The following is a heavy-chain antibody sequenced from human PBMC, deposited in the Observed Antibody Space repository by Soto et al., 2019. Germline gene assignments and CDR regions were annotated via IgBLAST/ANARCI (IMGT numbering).Heavy chain of an antibody. CDR2: INPNNGAT. Sequence: QVQLVQSGAEVKKPGASVKVSCKAPRYIFTAYFMHWVRQAPGQGLEWMGWINPNNGATHYGLSFQGRVTMTRDTSISTTYMELSTLRSDDTAVYYCASHDQGARFDSWGQGTLVIVSS. D-gene: IGHD1-1*01. CDR1: RYIFTAYF. CDR3: ASHDQGARFDS. J-gene: IGHJ5*01. V-gene: IGHV1-2*02.